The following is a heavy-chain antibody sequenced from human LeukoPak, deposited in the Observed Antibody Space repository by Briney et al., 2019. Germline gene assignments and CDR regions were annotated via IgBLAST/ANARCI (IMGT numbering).Heavy chain of an antibody. J-gene: IGHJ4*02. V-gene: IGHV3-7*01. CDR2: IKVVGKAK. Sequence: GGSLRLSCAASGFTFSSNWMTWVRQAPGQWLGWVANIKVVGKAKYHVDSVKGRFTISRDNAKNSLYLQMNSLRVEDTAVYYCTRDTGCSGGACYSFYDYWGQGTLVTVSS. D-gene: IGHD2-21*01. CDR1: GFTFSSNW. CDR3: TRDTGCSGGACYSFYDY.